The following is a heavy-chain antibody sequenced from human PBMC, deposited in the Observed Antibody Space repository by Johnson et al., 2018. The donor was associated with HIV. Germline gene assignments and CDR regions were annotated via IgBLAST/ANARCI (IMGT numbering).Heavy chain of an antibody. Sequence: QVQSVESGGGVVQPGRSLRLSCAASGFTFSSYAMHWVRQAPGKGLEWVAVISYDGSDKYYADSVKGRFTISRDNSKNTLYLQMNSLRAEDTAVYYCAREKIRAFDIWGQGTMVTVSS. J-gene: IGHJ3*02. CDR3: AREKIRAFDI. CDR2: ISYDGSDK. V-gene: IGHV3-30*04. CDR1: GFTFSSYA.